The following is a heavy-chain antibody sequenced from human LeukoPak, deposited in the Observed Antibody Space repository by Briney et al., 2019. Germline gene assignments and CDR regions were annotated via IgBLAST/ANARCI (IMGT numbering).Heavy chain of an antibody. CDR2: INHSGST. Sequence: SETLSLTCAVYGGSFSGYYWSWIRQPPGKGLEWIGEINHSGSTNYSPSLKSRVTISVDTSKNQFSLKLSSVTAADTAVYYCARGRHDYXDSSGSFDYWGQGTLVTVS. CDR3: ARGRHDYXDSSGSFDY. D-gene: IGHD3-22*01. J-gene: IGHJ4*02. CDR1: GGSFSGYY. V-gene: IGHV4-34*01.